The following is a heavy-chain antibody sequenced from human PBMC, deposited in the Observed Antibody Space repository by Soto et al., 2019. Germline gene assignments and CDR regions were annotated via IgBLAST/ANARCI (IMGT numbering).Heavy chain of an antibody. Sequence: SLRLSCAASAFTFDKYYMTWVRQAPGKGPEWVANIKPDGSEQYYVDSVKGRFTISRDNANNSLYLQMNSLRAEDTAVYFCARGNWNYYYGFDVWGQGTTVTVSS. CDR1: AFTFDKYY. CDR3: ARGNWNYYYGFDV. V-gene: IGHV3-7*01. CDR2: IKPDGSEQ. D-gene: IGHD1-20*01. J-gene: IGHJ6*02.